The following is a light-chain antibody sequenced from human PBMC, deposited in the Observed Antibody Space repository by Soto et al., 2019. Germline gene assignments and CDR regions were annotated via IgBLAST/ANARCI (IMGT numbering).Light chain of an antibody. CDR3: NSYTSSSNLV. CDR1: SSDVGGYNY. V-gene: IGLV2-14*01. CDR2: DVG. Sequence: QSVLTQPASVSGSPGQSITISCTGTSSDVGGYNYVSWYQQHPGKAPKLLIYDVGNRPSVVSNRFSGSKSGNTASLTISGLQAEDEADYYCNSYTSSSNLVFGGGTSSPS. J-gene: IGLJ3*02.